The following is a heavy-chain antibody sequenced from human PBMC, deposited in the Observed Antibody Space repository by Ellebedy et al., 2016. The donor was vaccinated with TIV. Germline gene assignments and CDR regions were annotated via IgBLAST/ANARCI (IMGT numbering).Heavy chain of an antibody. CDR2: IYYSVTT. CDR1: GDSISSYY. V-gene: IGHV4-59*01. D-gene: IGHD3-9*01. Sequence: SETLSLXSTVSGDSISSYYWSWIRQPPGKGLEWIGYIYYSVTTNYNPSLKSRVTISVDTSKKQFSLKLSSVTAADTAVYYCARDLRKGGMDVWGQGTTVTVSS. J-gene: IGHJ6*02. CDR3: ARDLRKGGMDV.